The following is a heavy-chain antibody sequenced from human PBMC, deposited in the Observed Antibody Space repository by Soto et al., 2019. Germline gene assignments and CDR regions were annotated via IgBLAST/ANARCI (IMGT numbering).Heavy chain of an antibody. J-gene: IGHJ4*02. Sequence: QVQLVQSGAEVKKPGSSVKVSCKASGGTFSSYTISWVRQAPGQGLEWMGRIIPILGIANYAQKFQGRVTXTVXKSTSTADMELSSLRSEGTAVYYCAVVVVTAPFDYWGQGTLVTVSS. CDR2: IIPILGIA. V-gene: IGHV1-69*02. D-gene: IGHD2-21*02. CDR3: AVVVVTAPFDY. CDR1: GGTFSSYT.